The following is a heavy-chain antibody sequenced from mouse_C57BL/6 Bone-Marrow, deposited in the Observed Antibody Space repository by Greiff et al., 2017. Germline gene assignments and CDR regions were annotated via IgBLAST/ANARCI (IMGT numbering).Heavy chain of an antibody. CDR1: GFSLTSYG. Sequence: QVQLQQSGPGLVQPSQSLSITCTVSGFSLTSYGVHWVRQSPGKGLEWLGVIWRGGSTDYNAAFMSRLSITKDNSKSQGFFKMNSLRADDTAIYYCARDYYGGSDWYFDVWGTGTTVTVSS. D-gene: IGHD1-1*01. V-gene: IGHV2-5*01. J-gene: IGHJ1*03. CDR2: IWRGGST. CDR3: ARDYYGGSDWYFDV.